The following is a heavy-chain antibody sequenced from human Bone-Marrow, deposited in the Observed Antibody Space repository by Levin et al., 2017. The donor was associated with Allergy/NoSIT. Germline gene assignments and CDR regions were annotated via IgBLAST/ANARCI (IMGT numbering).Heavy chain of an antibody. CDR3: ARGDFWSAYNRGYYQY. J-gene: IGHJ1*01. CDR2: IHSSGST. V-gene: IGHV4-59*01. CDR1: GGSISSYY. D-gene: IGHD3-3*01. Sequence: SETLSLTCTVSGGSISSYYWTWIRQPPGKGLDWIGYIHSSGSTNYNPSLKSRVTISVDTSKNQFSLRLNSVTAADTAVYYCARGDFWSAYNRGYYQYWGQGILATVSS.